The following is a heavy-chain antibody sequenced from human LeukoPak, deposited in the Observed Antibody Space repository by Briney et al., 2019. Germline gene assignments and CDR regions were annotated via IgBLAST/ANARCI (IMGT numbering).Heavy chain of an antibody. CDR3: ARDLT. Sequence: ETLSLTCTASGCSISRDYLTWVRQAPGKGLEWVSVIYNDGTAYYADSVKGRFTISRDNSKNTLYLQMDSLRAEDTAVYYCARDLTWGQGTLVTVSS. J-gene: IGHJ5*02. CDR2: IYNDGTA. CDR1: GCSISRDY. V-gene: IGHV3-53*01.